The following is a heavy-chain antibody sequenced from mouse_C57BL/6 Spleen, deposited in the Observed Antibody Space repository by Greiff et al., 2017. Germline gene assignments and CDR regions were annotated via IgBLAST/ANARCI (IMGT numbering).Heavy chain of an antibody. J-gene: IGHJ1*03. V-gene: IGHV1-9*01. D-gene: IGHD1-1*01. CDR3: APSTVVATSPSSYWYFDV. CDR2: ILPGSGST. CDR1: GYTFTGYW. Sequence: QVQLQQSGAELMKPGASVKLSCKATGYTFTGYWIEWVKQRPGHGLEWIGEILPGSGSTNYNEKFKGKATFTADTSSNTAYMQLSSLTTEDSAIYYCAPSTVVATSPSSYWYFDVWGTGTTVTVSS.